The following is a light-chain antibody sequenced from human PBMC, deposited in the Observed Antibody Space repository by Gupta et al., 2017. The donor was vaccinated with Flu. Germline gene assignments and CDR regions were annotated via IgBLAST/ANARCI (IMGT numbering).Light chain of an antibody. Sequence: ETATRSGRASQSVSSHLAWYQQNPGQAPRLLIYDASTRATGIPDRFSGSGSGTDFTLTISSLQSEDVAVYYCHQYDDWPSFGGGTTVGI. CDR2: DAS. J-gene: IGKJ4*01. CDR1: QSVSSH. V-gene: IGKV3-15*01. CDR3: HQYDDWPS.